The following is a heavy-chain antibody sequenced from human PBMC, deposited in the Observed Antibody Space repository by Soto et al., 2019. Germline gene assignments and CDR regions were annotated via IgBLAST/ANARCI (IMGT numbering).Heavy chain of an antibody. CDR3: ARDRGYSYGYCLDY. D-gene: IGHD5-18*01. V-gene: IGHV1-69*01. Sequence: QVQLVQSGAEVKKPGSTVKVSCKASGGTFSNYAISWVRQAPGQELEWMGGIIPIFGTANYAQKFQGRVTITADESTSTAYMELSSLRSEDTAVYYCARDRGYSYGYCLDYWGQGTLVTVSS. CDR2: IIPIFGTA. CDR1: GGTFSNYA. J-gene: IGHJ4*02.